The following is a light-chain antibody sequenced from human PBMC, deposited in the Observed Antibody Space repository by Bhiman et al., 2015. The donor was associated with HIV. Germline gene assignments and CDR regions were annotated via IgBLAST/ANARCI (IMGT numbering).Light chain of an antibody. CDR3: SSYTGSSRLRFV. CDR2: QDS. V-gene: IGLV3-1*01. CDR1: KLGDKY. Sequence: SYELTQPPSVSVSPGQTASITCSGDKLGDKYACWYQQKPGQSPVLVIYQDSKRPSGVPDRFSGSKSGNTASLTVSGLQAEDEGDYYCSSYTGSSRLRFVFGTGTKVTVL. J-gene: IGLJ1*01.